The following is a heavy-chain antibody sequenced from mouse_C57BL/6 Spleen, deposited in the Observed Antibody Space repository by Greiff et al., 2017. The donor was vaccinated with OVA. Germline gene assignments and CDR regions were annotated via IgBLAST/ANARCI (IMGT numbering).Heavy chain of an antibody. V-gene: IGHV1-76*01. CDR1: GYTFTDYY. Sequence: VKLMESGAELVRPGASVKLSCKASGYTFTDYYINWVKQRPGQGLEWIARIYPGSGNTYYNEKFKGKATLTAEKSSSTAYMQLSSLTSEDSAVYFCARMHSNFYAMDYWGQGTSVTVSS. J-gene: IGHJ4*01. CDR3: ARMHSNFYAMDY. D-gene: IGHD2-5*01. CDR2: IYPGSGNT.